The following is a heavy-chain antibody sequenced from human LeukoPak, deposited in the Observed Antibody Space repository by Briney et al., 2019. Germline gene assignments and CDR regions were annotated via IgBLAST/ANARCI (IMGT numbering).Heavy chain of an antibody. CDR3: AKDQDYDILTGYPGYFQR. J-gene: IGHJ1*01. D-gene: IGHD3-9*01. Sequence: PGGSLRLPCAASGFTFSSYGMHWVRQAPGKGLEWVAFIRYDGSNKYYADSVKGRFTISRDNSKNTLYLQMNSLRAEDTAVYYCAKDQDYDILTGYPGYFQRWGQGTLVTVSS. CDR1: GFTFSSYG. CDR2: IRYDGSNK. V-gene: IGHV3-30*02.